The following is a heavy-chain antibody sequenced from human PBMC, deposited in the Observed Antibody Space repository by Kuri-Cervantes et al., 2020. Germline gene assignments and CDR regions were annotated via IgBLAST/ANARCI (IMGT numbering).Heavy chain of an antibody. D-gene: IGHD3-10*01. CDR2: MNPNSGNT. CDR1: GYTFSMCA. V-gene: IGHV1-8*01. J-gene: IGHJ5*02. Sequence: ASVKVSCKASGYTFSMCAMHWVRQAPGQRLEWMGWMNPNSGNTGYAQKFQGRVTMTRNTSISTAYMELSSLRSEDTAVYCCAIAYYYGSGSYSFDPWGQGTLVTVSS. CDR3: AIAYYYGSGSYSFDP.